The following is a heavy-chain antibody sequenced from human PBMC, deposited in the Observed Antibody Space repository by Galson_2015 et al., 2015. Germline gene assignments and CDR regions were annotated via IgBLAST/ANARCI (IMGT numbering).Heavy chain of an antibody. CDR3: ARDMSGSYYPSGSYFDY. Sequence: ETLSLTCTVSGGSISSSSYYWGWIRQPPGKGLEWIGSIYYSGSTYYNPSLKSRVTISVDTSKNQFSLKLSSVTAADTAVYYCARDMSGSYYPSGSYFDYWGQGTLVTVSS. CDR1: GGSISSSSYY. J-gene: IGHJ4*02. D-gene: IGHD1-26*01. V-gene: IGHV4-39*07. CDR2: IYYSGST.